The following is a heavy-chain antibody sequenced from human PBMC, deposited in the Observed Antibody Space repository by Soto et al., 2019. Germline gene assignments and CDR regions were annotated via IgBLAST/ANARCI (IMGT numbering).Heavy chain of an antibody. CDR1: GYTFTSYG. CDR2: ISAYNGNT. Sequence: ASVKVSCKASGYTFTSYGISWVRQAPGQGLEWMGWISAYNGNTNYAQKLQGRVTMTTDTSTSTAYMELRSLRSDDTAVYYCARVIAAAGNQYYYYGMEVWGQGTTVTVSS. D-gene: IGHD6-13*01. J-gene: IGHJ6*02. CDR3: ARVIAAAGNQYYYYGMEV. V-gene: IGHV1-18*01.